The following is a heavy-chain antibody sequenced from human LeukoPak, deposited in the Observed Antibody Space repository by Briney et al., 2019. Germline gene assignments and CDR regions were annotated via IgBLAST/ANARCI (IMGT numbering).Heavy chain of an antibody. V-gene: IGHV4-4*02. CDR2: IYYSGST. CDR1: GGSISSTNW. Sequence: SETLSLTCAVSGGSISSTNWWSWVRQPPGKGLEWIGYIYYSGSTNYNPSLKSRVTISVDTSKNQFSLKLSSVTAADTAVYYCAKEADYYGMDVWGQGTTVTVSS. J-gene: IGHJ6*02. CDR3: AKEADYYGMDV.